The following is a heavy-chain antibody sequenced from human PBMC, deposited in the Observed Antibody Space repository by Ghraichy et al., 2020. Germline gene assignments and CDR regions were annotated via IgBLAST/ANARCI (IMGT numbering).Heavy chain of an antibody. CDR1: GDSVSSNSVV. Sequence: QTLSLTCALSGDSVSSNSVVWNWIRQSPSRGLEWLGRTYYRSKWYHEYVESVKSRIIINPDISNNQFSLQLSSVTPEDTAVYYCARGAFVDTAMISPAFDYWCQGTLVTVSS. CDR3: ARGAFVDTAMISPAFDY. J-gene: IGHJ4*02. V-gene: IGHV6-1*01. D-gene: IGHD5-18*01. CDR2: TYYRSKWYH.